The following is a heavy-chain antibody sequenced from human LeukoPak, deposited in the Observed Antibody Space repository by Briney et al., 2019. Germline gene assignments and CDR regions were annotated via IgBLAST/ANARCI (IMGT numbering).Heavy chain of an antibody. D-gene: IGHD6-13*01. CDR1: GGSISSYY. V-gene: IGHV4-59*08. CDR2: IYYSGST. CDR3: ARPLYSSSWNDAFDI. J-gene: IGHJ3*02. Sequence: SETLSLTCTVSGGSISSYYWSWIRQPPGKGLEWIGYIYYSGSTNYNPSLKSRVTISVDTSKNQFSLKLSSVTAADTAVYYCARPLYSSSWNDAFDIWGQGTMVTVPS.